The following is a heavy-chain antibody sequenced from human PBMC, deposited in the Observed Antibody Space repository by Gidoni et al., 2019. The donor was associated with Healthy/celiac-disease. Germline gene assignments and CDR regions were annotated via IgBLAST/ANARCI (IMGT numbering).Heavy chain of an antibody. CDR2: IIPIFGTA. J-gene: IGHJ4*02. Sequence: QVQLVQSGAEVKKPGSSVKGSCKASGGNFSSYDISGVRQAPGQGLEWKGGIIPIFGTANSAPKFQGRVPITADESTSTASMELSSLRSEDTAVYYCARGGGDGDYSPELDYWGQGTLVTVSS. D-gene: IGHD4-17*01. CDR1: GGNFSSYD. V-gene: IGHV1-69*01. CDR3: ARGGGDGDYSPELDY.